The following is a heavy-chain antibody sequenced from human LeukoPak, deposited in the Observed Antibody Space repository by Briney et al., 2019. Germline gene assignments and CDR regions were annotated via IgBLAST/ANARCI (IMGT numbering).Heavy chain of an antibody. J-gene: IGHJ5*02. V-gene: IGHV4-59*01. CDR1: GGSISSYY. CDR2: IYYSGGT. CDR3: ARLLPPYSSSVVNWFDP. D-gene: IGHD6-13*01. Sequence: SETLSLTCTVSGGSISSYYWSWIRQPPGKGLEWIGYIYYSGGTDYNPSLKSRVTISVDTSKNQFSLKLSSLTAADTAVYYCARLLPPYSSSVVNWFDPWGQGTLVTVSS.